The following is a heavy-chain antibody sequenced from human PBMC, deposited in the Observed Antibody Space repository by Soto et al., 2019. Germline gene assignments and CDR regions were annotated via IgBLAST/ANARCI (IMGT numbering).Heavy chain of an antibody. J-gene: IGHJ4*02. V-gene: IGHV3-21*01. D-gene: IGHD4-17*01. CDR3: ALETTVTATGFDY. Sequence: GGSLRLSCAASGFTFSSYSMNWVRQAPGKGLEWVSSISSSSSYIYYADSVKGRFTISRDNAKNSLYLQMNSLRAEDTAVYYRALETTVTATGFDYWGQGTQVTVSS. CDR2: ISSSSSYI. CDR1: GFTFSSYS.